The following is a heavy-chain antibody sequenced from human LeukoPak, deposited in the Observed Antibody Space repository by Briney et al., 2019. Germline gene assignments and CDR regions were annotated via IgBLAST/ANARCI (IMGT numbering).Heavy chain of an antibody. CDR3: AKRTSGSSWYSSDY. CDR1: GFXFTTFW. Sequence: GGSLRLSCAASGFXFTTFWINWVRQAPGKGLEWVSTMSGDATSTYYADSVKGRFTISRDNSKNTLYLQMNSLRAEDTAVYYCAKRTSGSSWYSSDYWGQGTLVTVSS. J-gene: IGHJ4*02. V-gene: IGHV3-23*01. CDR2: MSGDATST. D-gene: IGHD6-13*01.